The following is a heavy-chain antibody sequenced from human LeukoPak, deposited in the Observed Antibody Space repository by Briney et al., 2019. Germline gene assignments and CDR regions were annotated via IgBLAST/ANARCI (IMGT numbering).Heavy chain of an antibody. V-gene: IGHV3-23*01. Sequence: GGSLRLSCAASGFTFSSYAMSWVRQAPGKGLEWVSAISGSGGSTYYADSVKGRFVISRDNSKNTLYLQMNSLRAEDTAVYYCARDLMGIAYRGAFYYWGQGTLVTVSS. J-gene: IGHJ4*02. D-gene: IGHD6-13*01. CDR1: GFTFSSYA. CDR2: ISGSGGST. CDR3: ARDLMGIAYRGAFYY.